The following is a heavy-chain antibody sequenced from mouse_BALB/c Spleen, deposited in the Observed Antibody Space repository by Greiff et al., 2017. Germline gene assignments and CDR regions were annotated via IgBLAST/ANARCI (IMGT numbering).Heavy chain of an antibody. D-gene: IGHD4-1*01. CDR3: ARSLTGTRAMDY. V-gene: IGHV1-54*03. CDR2: INPGSGGT. Sequence: QVQLQQSGAELVRPGTSVKVSCKASGYAFTNYLIEWVKQRPGQGLEWIGVINPGSGGTNYNEKFKGKATLTADKSSSTAYMQLSSLTSDDSAVYFCARSLTGTRAMDYWGQGTSVTVSS. J-gene: IGHJ4*01. CDR1: GYAFTNYL.